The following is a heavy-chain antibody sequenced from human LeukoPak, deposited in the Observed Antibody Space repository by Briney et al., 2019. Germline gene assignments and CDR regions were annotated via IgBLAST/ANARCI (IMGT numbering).Heavy chain of an antibody. J-gene: IGHJ4*02. D-gene: IGHD5-18*01. V-gene: IGHV4-59*01. CDR3: AREGSYGQEHDY. CDR1: GGSISSYY. Sequence: PSETLSLTCTVSGGSISSYYWSWIRQPPGKGPEWIGYIYYSGSTNYNPSLKSRVTISVDTSKNQFSLKLSSVTAADTAVYYCAREGSYGQEHDYWGQGTLVTVSS. CDR2: IYYSGST.